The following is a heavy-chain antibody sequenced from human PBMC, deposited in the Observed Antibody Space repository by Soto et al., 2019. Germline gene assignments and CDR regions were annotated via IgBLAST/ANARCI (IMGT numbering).Heavy chain of an antibody. CDR2: ISSNGGST. Sequence: GGSLRLSCSASGFTFSSYAMHWVRQAPGKGLEYVSAISSNGGSTYYADSVKGRFTISRDNSKNTLYLQMSSLRAEDTAVYYCVIGRGGYSYGFDYWGQGTLVTVSS. J-gene: IGHJ4*02. D-gene: IGHD5-18*01. CDR3: VIGRGGYSYGFDY. V-gene: IGHV3-64D*08. CDR1: GFTFSSYA.